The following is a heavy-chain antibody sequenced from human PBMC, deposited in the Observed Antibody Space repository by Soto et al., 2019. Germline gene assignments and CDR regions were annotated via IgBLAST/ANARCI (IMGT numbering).Heavy chain of an antibody. CDR1: GFTFSSYS. CDR3: ARDLPTPTIKYYYHGMDV. V-gene: IGHV3-21*01. CDR2: ISSSSSYI. Sequence: PGGSLRLSCAASGFTFSSYSMNWVRQAPGKGLEWVSSISSSSSYIYYADSVKGRFTISRDIAKNSLYLQMNSLRAEDTAVYYCARDLPTPTIKYYYHGMDVWGQGTTDPVSS. D-gene: IGHD5-12*01. J-gene: IGHJ6*02.